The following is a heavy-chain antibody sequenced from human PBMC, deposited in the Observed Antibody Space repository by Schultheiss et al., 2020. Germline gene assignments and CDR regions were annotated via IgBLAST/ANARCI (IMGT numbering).Heavy chain of an antibody. D-gene: IGHD1-26*01. CDR2: IKSKTAGGTT. CDR3: TTDSLNPIVGAPFDY. Sequence: GESLKISCAASGFTFSSYGMHWVRQAPGKGLEWVGRIKSKTAGGTTDYAAPVKGRFTISRDASKNTLYLQMNSLKNEDTAVYYCTTDSLNPIVGAPFDYWGQGTLVTVSS. J-gene: IGHJ4*02. V-gene: IGHV3-15*01. CDR1: GFTFSSYG.